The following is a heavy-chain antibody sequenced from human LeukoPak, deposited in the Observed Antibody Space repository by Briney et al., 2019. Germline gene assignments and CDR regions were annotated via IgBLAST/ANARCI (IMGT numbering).Heavy chain of an antibody. CDR3: ARGGVSRAAFDV. CDR1: GFIFSTSW. V-gene: IGHV3-7*05. J-gene: IGHJ3*01. CDR2: IREDGSEK. Sequence: GGSLRLSCVASGFIFSTSWMSWVRLAPGKGPEWVANIREDGSEKSYVDSVKGRFTISRDNAKNSLYLEMDSLRVEDTAVYSCARGGVSRAAFDVWGQGTMVTVSS.